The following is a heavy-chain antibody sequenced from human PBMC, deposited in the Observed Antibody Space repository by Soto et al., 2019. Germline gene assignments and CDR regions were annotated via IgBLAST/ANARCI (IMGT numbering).Heavy chain of an antibody. J-gene: IGHJ6*02. CDR1: GGSFTYT. V-gene: IGHV1-69*13. D-gene: IGHD5-18*01. CDR2: IIPIFGTT. CDR3: ARLHSHGTYGMDV. Sequence: ASVKVSCKASGGSFTYTLSWVRQAPGQGLEWMGGIIPIFGTTNYAQKFQGRVTITADESTKTAYMELSTLRSEDTAVYYCARLHSHGTYGMDVWGQGTTVTAP.